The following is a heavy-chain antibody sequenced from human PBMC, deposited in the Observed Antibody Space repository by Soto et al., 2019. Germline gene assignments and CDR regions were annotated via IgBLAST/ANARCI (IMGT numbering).Heavy chain of an antibody. V-gene: IGHV3-48*03. CDR2: ISSSGITI. D-gene: IGHD3-3*01. CDR3: ARGSSDYDFWSCQTPLDY. J-gene: IGHJ4*02. CDR1: GFTFSSYE. Sequence: GASLRLSCAASGFTFSSYELNCVRQAPGKGLEWFSYISSSGITIYYADSVKGRFTISRDNAKNSLYLQMNSLRAEDTAVYYCARGSSDYDFWSCQTPLDYWGQGTLVTVSS.